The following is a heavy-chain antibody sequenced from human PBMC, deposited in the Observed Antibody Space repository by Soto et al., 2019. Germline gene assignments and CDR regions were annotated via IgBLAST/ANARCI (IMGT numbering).Heavy chain of an antibody. Sequence: GGSLRLSCAVSGFIVSSKYMTWVRQAPGKGLEWVSVIYTGGSTHYADSARGRFTISRDSSKNTLYLQMNSLRAEDAAVYYCTTYTGYGMDVWGQGTTVTVSS. CDR2: IYTGGST. V-gene: IGHV3-53*01. D-gene: IGHD3-16*01. CDR3: TTYTGYGMDV. CDR1: GFIVSSKY. J-gene: IGHJ6*02.